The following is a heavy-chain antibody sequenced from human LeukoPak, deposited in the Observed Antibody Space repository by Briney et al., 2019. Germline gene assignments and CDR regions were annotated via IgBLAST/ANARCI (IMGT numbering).Heavy chain of an antibody. CDR2: IYYSGST. Sequence: SETLSLTCTVSGGSISSYYWSWIRQPPGKGLEWIGYIYYSGSTNYNPSLKSRVTISVDTSKNQFSLKLSSVTAAGTAVYYCARTTYYYDSSGYGYYFDYWGQGTLVTVSS. CDR1: GGSISSYY. V-gene: IGHV4-59*08. D-gene: IGHD3-22*01. J-gene: IGHJ4*02. CDR3: ARTTYYYDSSGYGYYFDY.